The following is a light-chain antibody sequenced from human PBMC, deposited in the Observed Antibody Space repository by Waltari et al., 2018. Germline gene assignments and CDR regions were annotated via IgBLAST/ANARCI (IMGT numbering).Light chain of an antibody. CDR1: QSLLHSNGYNY. CDR3: MQALQTPPT. J-gene: IGKJ4*01. CDR2: LGS. Sequence: DIAMPQSPRSLPVTRGEQASISYRSSQSLLHSNGYNYLDWYLQKPGQSPQLLIYLGSNRASGVPDRFSGSGSGTDFTLKINRVEAEDVGVYYCMQALQTPPTFGGGTKVEIK. V-gene: IGKV2-28*01.